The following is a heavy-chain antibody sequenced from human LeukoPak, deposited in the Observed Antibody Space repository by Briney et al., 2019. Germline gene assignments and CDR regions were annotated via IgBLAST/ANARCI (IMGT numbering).Heavy chain of an antibody. Sequence: SQTLSLTCAISGDSDSSNSAAWNWIRQSPSRGLEWLGRTYYRSKWYNDYAVSVKSRITINPDTSKNQFSLQLNSVTPEDTAVYYCARAHCSGGSCYWYFDLWGRGTLVTVSS. J-gene: IGHJ2*01. CDR3: ARAHCSGGSCYWYFDL. V-gene: IGHV6-1*01. CDR2: TYYRSKWYN. CDR1: GDSDSSNSAA. D-gene: IGHD2-15*01.